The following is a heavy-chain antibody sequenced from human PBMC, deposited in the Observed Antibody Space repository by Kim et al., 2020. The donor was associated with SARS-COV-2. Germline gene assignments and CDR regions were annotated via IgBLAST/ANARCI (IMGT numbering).Heavy chain of an antibody. CDR2: INTNTGNP. CDR3: ARGWPYYYGSGSYRPPFDY. J-gene: IGHJ4*02. V-gene: IGHV7-4-1*02. Sequence: APGQGLEWMGWINTNTGNPTYAQGFTGRFVFSLDTSVSTAYLQISSLKAEDTAVYYCARGWPYYYGSGSYRPPFDYWGQGTLVTVSS. D-gene: IGHD3-10*01.